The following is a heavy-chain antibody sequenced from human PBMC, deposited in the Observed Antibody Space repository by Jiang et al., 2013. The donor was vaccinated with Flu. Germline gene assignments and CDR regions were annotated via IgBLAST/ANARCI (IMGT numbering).Heavy chain of an antibody. V-gene: IGHV1-2*02. D-gene: IGHD2-2*01. Sequence: GASVKVSCRASGYTFTGYYMHWVRQAPGQGLEWMGWINPNSGGTNYAQKFQGRVTMTRDTSISTAYMELSRLRSDDTAVYYCARAPSQPAAHIGGFDYWGQGTLVTVSS. J-gene: IGHJ4*02. CDR3: ARAPSQPAAHIGGFDY. CDR1: GYTFTGYY. CDR2: INPNSGGT.